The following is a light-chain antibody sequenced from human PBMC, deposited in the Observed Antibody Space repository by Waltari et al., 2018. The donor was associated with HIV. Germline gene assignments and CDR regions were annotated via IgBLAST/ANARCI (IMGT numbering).Light chain of an antibody. J-gene: IGLJ2*01. CDR1: NSNIGGHA. V-gene: IGLV1-44*01. Sequence: QSVLTQPPSASGVSEENVTLSCSGGNSNIGGHAVSWYQHLPGTAPTPLVYSDDQRPSGLPDRFSGSKSGTSASLAITGLHPDDEAQYYCAAWDDTLNGVIFGGGTKLTV. CDR3: AAWDDTLNGVI. CDR2: SDD.